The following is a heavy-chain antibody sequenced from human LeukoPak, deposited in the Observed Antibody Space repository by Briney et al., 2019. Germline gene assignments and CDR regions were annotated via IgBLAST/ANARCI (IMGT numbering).Heavy chain of an antibody. CDR3: VKDKSSSSNVALPAVVRPQNYYYYGMDV. D-gene: IGHD2-2*01. Sequence: GGSLRLSCAASGFTFSTFAMSWVRQAPGKGLEWVSGISGNGGNTYYADSVRGRFTISRDNSKNTLALQMSSLRADDTAMYYCVKDKSSSSNVALPAVVRPQNYYYYGMDVWGQGTTVIVSS. CDR2: ISGNGGNT. J-gene: IGHJ6*02. CDR1: GFTFSTFA. V-gene: IGHV3-23*01.